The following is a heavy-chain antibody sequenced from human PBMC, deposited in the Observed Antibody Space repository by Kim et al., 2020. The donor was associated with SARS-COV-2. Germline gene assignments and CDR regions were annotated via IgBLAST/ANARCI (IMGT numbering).Heavy chain of an antibody. Sequence: SETLSLTCAVYGGSFSGYYWSWIRQPPGKGLEWIGEINHSGSTNYNPSLKSRVTISVDTSKNQFSLKLSSVTAADTAVYYCARATTTVTTQAGGHAFDIWGQGTMVTVSS. D-gene: IGHD4-17*01. V-gene: IGHV4-34*01. J-gene: IGHJ3*02. CDR3: ARATTTVTTQAGGHAFDI. CDR2: INHSGST. CDR1: GGSFSGYY.